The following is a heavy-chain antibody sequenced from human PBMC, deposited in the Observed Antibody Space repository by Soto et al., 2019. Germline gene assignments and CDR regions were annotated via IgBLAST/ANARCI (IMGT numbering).Heavy chain of an antibody. D-gene: IGHD6-13*01. CDR1: GFIFCDYY. CDR2: ISSGGSSK. J-gene: IGHJ4*02. Sequence: QVQLVESGGGLVKPGGSLRLSCAASGFIFCDYYMNWIRQAPGKGLEWISDISSGGSSKHYADSVKGRFTISRDNAKNSLYLQMNSLRAEDTAVYYCARGAAAGGNFDYWGQGTLVTVSS. CDR3: ARGAAAGGNFDY. V-gene: IGHV3-11*01.